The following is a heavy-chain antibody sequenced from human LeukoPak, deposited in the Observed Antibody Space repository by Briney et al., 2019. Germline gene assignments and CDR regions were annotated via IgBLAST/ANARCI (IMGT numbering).Heavy chain of an antibody. D-gene: IGHD3-10*01. Sequence: SVKVSCKASGGTFSSYAISWVRQAPGQGLEWMGRIIPILGIANYAQKFQGRVTITADKPTSTAYMELSSLRSEDTAVYYCARGTAAWFGERAFDIWGQGTMVTVSS. CDR2: IIPILGIA. CDR1: GGTFSSYA. J-gene: IGHJ3*02. CDR3: ARGTAAWFGERAFDI. V-gene: IGHV1-69*04.